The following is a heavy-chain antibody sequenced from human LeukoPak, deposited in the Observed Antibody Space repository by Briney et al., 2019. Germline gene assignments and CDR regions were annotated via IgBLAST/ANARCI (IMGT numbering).Heavy chain of an antibody. J-gene: IGHJ5*02. D-gene: IGHD3-10*01. CDR3: AKDLMRDRWFGES. V-gene: IGHV3-30*02. Sequence: GGSLRLSCAASGFTFSSYSMNWVRQAPGKGLEWVAFIRYEKNEKFYADSVKGRFTISRDNSKNTLYLEMNSLRTEDTAVYYCAKDLMRDRWFGESWGQGTLVTVSS. CDR2: IRYEKNEK. CDR1: GFTFSSYS.